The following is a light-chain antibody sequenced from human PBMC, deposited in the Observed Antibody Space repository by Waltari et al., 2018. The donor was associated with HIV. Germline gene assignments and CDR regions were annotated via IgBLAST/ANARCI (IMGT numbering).Light chain of an antibody. V-gene: IGKV4-1*01. CDR1: QSVLYISNNKNY. CDR2: WAS. CDR3: QQYYSTPRT. Sequence: DIVMTQSPDSLAVSLGERATINCTSRQSVLYISNNKNYLAWYQQKPGQPPKLLIYWASTRESGVPDRFSGSGSGTDFTLTISSLQAEDVAVYYCQQYYSTPRTFGQGTKVEIK. J-gene: IGKJ1*01.